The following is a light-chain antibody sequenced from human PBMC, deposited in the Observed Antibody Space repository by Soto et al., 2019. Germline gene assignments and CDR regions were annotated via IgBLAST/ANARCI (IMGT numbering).Light chain of an antibody. Sequence: AIPLTQSPSSLSASVGDSVTITCRASQGISSALAWYQQKPGKAPKLLLYHASSLESGVPSRFSGSRSGTDFTLTISSLQPEDFATYYCQQFNNYPLTFCGGTKVEIK. V-gene: IGKV1D-13*01. CDR3: QQFNNYPLT. J-gene: IGKJ4*01. CDR1: QGISSA. CDR2: HAS.